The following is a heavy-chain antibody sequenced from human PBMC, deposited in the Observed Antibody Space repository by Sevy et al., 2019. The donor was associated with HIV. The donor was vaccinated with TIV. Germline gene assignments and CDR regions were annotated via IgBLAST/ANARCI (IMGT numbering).Heavy chain of an antibody. CDR3: ARVAAASHGMDV. V-gene: IGHV3-21*01. D-gene: IGHD6-13*01. Sequence: GGSLRLSCAASGFTFSSYSKNWVRQAPGKGLEWVSSISSSSSYIYYADSVKGRFTISRDNAKNSLYLQMNSLRAEDTAVYYCARVAAASHGMDVWGQGTTVTVSS. CDR1: GFTFSSYS. CDR2: ISSSSSYI. J-gene: IGHJ6*02.